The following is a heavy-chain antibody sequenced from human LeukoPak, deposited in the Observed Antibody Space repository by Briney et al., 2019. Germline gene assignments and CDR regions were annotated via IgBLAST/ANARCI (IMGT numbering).Heavy chain of an antibody. CDR2: VNSSGSTI. D-gene: IGHD6-6*01. V-gene: IGHV3-11*01. Sequence: GGYLRLSCAASGFTFSDYYVSWIRQAPGKGLEWVSYVNSSGSTIYYADSVKGRFTISRDNAKNSLYLQMNSLRAEDTAVYYCARDIPKGYSSSSRYFDYWGQGTLVTVSS. J-gene: IGHJ4*02. CDR1: GFTFSDYY. CDR3: ARDIPKGYSSSSRYFDY.